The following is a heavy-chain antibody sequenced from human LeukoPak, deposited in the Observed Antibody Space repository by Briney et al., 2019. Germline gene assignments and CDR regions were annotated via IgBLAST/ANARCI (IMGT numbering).Heavy chain of an antibody. CDR1: GGYISTSNYY. CDR3: ARFFYYDASLPPY. J-gene: IGHJ4*02. D-gene: IGHD3-16*01. CDR2: IYYSGRT. Sequence: SETLSLTCSVSGGYISTSNYYWGWIRQPPGKGLEWIGTIYYSGRTYYNPSLQSRVTISLDTSQNQLSLQVRSVTVVDTAVYYCARFFYYDASLPPYWGQGTLVTVSS. V-gene: IGHV4-39*01.